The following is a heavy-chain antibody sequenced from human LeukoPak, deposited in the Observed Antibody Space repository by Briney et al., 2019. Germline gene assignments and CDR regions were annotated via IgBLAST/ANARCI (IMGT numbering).Heavy chain of an antibody. V-gene: IGHV3-23*01. D-gene: IGHD4-23*01. CDR1: GFTFSSYA. J-gene: IGHJ4*02. Sequence: PGGSLRLSCAASGFTFSSYAMSWVRQAPGKGLEWVSAISGSGGSTYYADSVKGRITISRDNSKNTLYLQMNSLRAEDTAVYYCAKTHTVVTPRGLDYWGQGTLVTVSS. CDR2: ISGSGGST. CDR3: AKTHTVVTPRGLDY.